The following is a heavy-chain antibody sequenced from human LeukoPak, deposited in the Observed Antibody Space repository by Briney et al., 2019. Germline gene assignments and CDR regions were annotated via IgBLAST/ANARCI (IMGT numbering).Heavy chain of an antibody. CDR3: ARGSSDSSSWYRY. D-gene: IGHD6-13*01. CDR1: GFTFSSYS. J-gene: IGHJ4*02. V-gene: IGHV3-21*01. CDR2: ISSSSSYI. Sequence: PGGSLRLSCAGSGFTFSSYSMNWVRQAPGKGLEWVSSISSSSSYIYYADSVKGRFTISRDNAKNSLYLQMNSLRAEDTAVYYCARGSSDSSSWYRYWGQGTLVTVSS.